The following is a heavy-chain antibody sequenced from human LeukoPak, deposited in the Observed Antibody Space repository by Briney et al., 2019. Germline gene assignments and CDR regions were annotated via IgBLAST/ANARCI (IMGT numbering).Heavy chain of an antibody. D-gene: IGHD2-15*01. CDR2: ISWTRHDT. Sequence: GGSLRLSCAASGFTISSNGMHWVRQAPGKGLEWVSGISWTRHDTYYADSVKGRFTISRDNSKNTLYLQMNSLRGEDTATYYCASRDACSGHICYGLGYWGQGTLVTVST. CDR1: GFTISSNG. CDR3: ASRDACSGHICYGLGY. J-gene: IGHJ4*02. V-gene: IGHV3-23*01.